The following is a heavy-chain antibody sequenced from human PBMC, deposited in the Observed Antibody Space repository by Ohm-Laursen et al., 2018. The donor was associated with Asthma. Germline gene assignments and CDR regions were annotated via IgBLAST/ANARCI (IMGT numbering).Heavy chain of an antibody. D-gene: IGHD3-22*01. J-gene: IGHJ4*02. V-gene: IGHV3-74*01. CDR3: ASQPYDSSGYYFAY. CDR2: INPDGRDT. Sequence: GSLRLSCTASGFTFSSYYMVFVRQAPGKGLVWVSSINPDGRDTYYADSVKGRFTISRDNAMNTLSLQMNSLRAEDTAVYYCASQPYDSSGYYFAYWGQGTLVTVSS. CDR1: GFTFSSYY.